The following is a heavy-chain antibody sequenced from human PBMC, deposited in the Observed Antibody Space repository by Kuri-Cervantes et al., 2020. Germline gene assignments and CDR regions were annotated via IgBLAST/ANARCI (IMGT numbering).Heavy chain of an antibody. V-gene: IGHV1-69*06. Sequence: SVKVSCKASGGTFNSYAINWVRQAPGQGLEWMGGIIPIFNTTTYAQNFQGRFTITADKSTTTAYMDLSGLGSEDTAMYYCARGTGSYLYYYYMDVWGKGTTVTVSS. CDR2: IIPIFNTT. CDR1: GGTFNSYA. D-gene: IGHD1-26*01. CDR3: ARGTGSYLYYYYMDV. J-gene: IGHJ6*03.